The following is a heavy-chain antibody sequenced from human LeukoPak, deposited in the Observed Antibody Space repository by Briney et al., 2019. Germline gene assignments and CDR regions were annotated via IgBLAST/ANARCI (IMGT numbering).Heavy chain of an antibody. CDR3: ARVQSSSWGYAFDI. D-gene: IGHD6-13*01. CDR2: ITADNGNT. Sequence: ASVKVSCKASGYTLTTYNINWVRQAPGQGLEWRGWITADNGNTNYAQKFQGRVTMTTDTSTSTVYMELRSLRSDDTAVYYCARVQSSSWGYAFDIWGQGTMVTVSS. J-gene: IGHJ3*02. V-gene: IGHV1-18*01. CDR1: GYTLTTYN.